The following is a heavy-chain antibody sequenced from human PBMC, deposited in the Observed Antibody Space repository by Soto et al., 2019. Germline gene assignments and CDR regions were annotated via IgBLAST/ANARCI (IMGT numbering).Heavy chain of an antibody. CDR1: G. V-gene: IGHV2-5*02. CDR2: LYWDDDK. CDR3: VQSRFFFFQAEDGIRDVRSVSAFLLNRSSDL. J-gene: IGHJ2*01. D-gene: IGHD3-10*02. Sequence: GVGWVRQPPGKALEWLALLYWDDDKRYSPSLKSRLTITKDISEKQVVLTMTNMDTVDTATYYCVQSRFFFFQAEDGIRDVRSVSAFLLNRSSDL.